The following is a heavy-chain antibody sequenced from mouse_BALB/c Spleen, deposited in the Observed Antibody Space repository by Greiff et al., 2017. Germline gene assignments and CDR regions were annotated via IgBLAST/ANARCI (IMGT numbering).Heavy chain of an antibody. D-gene: IGHD1-1*02. CDR2: IWAGGST. V-gene: IGHV2-9*02. Sequence: VQLQESGPGLVAPSQSLSITCTVSGFSLTSYGVHWVRQPPGKGLEWLGVIWAGGSTNYNSALMSRLSISKDNSKSQVFLKMNSLQTDDTAMYYCARDGGYGTTGFAYWGQGTLVTVSA. CDR3: ARDGGYGTTGFAY. CDR1: GFSLTSYG. J-gene: IGHJ3*01.